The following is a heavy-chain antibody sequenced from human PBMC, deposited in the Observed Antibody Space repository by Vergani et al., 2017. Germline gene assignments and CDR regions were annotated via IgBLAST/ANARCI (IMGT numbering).Heavy chain of an antibody. Sequence: QVQVVPSGAEVKKSGASVKVSCKTSEYTFSNYYMHWVRQAPGQGLEWMGIINPSGGHTNYAQKLQGRVTMTRDTSTSTVYMELSSLRSEDTAIYYCARGDYGILTGYRYWGQGTLVTVSA. CDR2: INPSGGHT. D-gene: IGHD3-9*01. CDR1: EYTFSNYY. V-gene: IGHV1-46*03. J-gene: IGHJ4*02. CDR3: ARGDYGILTGYRY.